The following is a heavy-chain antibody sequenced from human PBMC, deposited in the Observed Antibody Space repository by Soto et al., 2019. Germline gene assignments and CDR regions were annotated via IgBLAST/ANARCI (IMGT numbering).Heavy chain of an antibody. CDR2: IWYDGSDK. CDR1: GFTFSNYA. J-gene: IGHJ6*03. CDR3: ARDSGGDYHNYYMDV. D-gene: IGHD4-17*01. Sequence: QMQLVESGGGVVQPGTSLRLSCAASGFTFSNYAMHWVRQAPGKGLEWVTIIWYDGSDKNYGDSVKGRFTISRDNSKNTLYLQMNSLRVEDTAVYYCARDSGGDYHNYYMDVWGKGTPVNVS. V-gene: IGHV3-33*01.